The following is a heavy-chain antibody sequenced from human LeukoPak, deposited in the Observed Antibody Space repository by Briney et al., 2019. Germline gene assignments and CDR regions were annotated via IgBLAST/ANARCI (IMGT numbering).Heavy chain of an antibody. CDR2: INPNSGGT. D-gene: IGHD3-22*01. V-gene: IGHV1-2*02. J-gene: IGHJ3*02. CDR1: GYTFTGYY. CDR3: ARERKGDYYDSSGYYEGGAFDI. Sequence: ASVKVSYKASGYTFTGYYMHWVRQAPGQGLEWMGWINPNSGGTNYAQKFQGRVTMTRDTSISTAYMELSRLRSDDTAVYYCARERKGDYYDSSGYYEGGAFDIWGQGTMVTVSS.